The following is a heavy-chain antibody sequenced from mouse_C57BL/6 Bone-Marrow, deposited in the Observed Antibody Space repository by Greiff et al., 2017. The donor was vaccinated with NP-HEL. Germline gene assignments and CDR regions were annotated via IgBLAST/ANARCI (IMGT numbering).Heavy chain of an antibody. CDR3: AREDPLFGSSPDWYFDV. V-gene: IGHV1-69*01. CDR1: GYTFTSYW. CDR2: IDPSDSYT. Sequence: VKLQQPGAELVMPGASVKLSCKASGYTFTSYWMHWVKQRPGQGLEWIGEIDPSDSYTNYNQKFKGKSTLTVDKSSSTAYMQLSSLTSEDSAVYYCAREDPLFGSSPDWYFDVGGRGTTVTVTS. J-gene: IGHJ1*03. D-gene: IGHD1-1*01.